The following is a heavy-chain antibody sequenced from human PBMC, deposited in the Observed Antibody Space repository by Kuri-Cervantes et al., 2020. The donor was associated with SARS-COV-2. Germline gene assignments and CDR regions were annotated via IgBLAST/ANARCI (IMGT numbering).Heavy chain of an antibody. J-gene: IGHJ4*02. V-gene: IGHV3-9*01. D-gene: IGHD4-23*01. Sequence: SLKISCAASGFTFDDYAMHWVRQAPGKGLEWASGISWNSGSIGYADSVKGRFTISRDNAKNSLYLQMNSLRAEDTALYYCAKAFYGGNRGGVDYWGQGTLVTVSS. CDR2: ISWNSGSI. CDR1: GFTFDDYA. CDR3: AKAFYGGNRGGVDY.